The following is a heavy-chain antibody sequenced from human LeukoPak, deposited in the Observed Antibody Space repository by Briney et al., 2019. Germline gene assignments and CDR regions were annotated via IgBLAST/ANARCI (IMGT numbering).Heavy chain of an antibody. CDR1: GGSISSGDYY. D-gene: IGHD5-18*01. Sequence: PSETLSLTCTVSGGSISSGDYYWSWIRQPPGKGLEWIGYIYYSGSTYYNPSLKSRVTISVDTSKNQFSLKLSSVTAADTAVYYCASGYSYGSWGFDYWGQGTLVTVSS. CDR2: IYYSGST. CDR3: ASGYSYGSWGFDY. J-gene: IGHJ4*02. V-gene: IGHV4-30-4*01.